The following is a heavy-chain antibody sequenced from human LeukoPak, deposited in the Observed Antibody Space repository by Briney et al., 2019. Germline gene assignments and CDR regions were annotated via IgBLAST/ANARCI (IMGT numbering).Heavy chain of an antibody. CDR2: IYYSGST. CDR3: ARRVAAPSGGWFDP. V-gene: IGHV4-39*01. Sequence: PSVTLSLTCTVSGGSISSSSYYWGWIRQPPGKGLEWIGSIYYSGSTYYNPSLKSRVTISVDTSKNQFSLKLSSVTAADTAVYYCARRVAAPSGGWFDPWGQGTLVTVSS. D-gene: IGHD6-6*01. J-gene: IGHJ5*02. CDR1: GGSISSSSYY.